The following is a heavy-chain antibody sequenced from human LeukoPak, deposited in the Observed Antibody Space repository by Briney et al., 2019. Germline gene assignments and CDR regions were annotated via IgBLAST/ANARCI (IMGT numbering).Heavy chain of an antibody. D-gene: IGHD3-10*01. V-gene: IGHV3-73*01. CDR3: TSPHGGGDY. J-gene: IGHJ4*02. CDR2: IRSKANSYAT. Sequence: GGSLRLSCAASGFTFSGSAMHWDRQASGKGLEWVGRIRSKANSYATAYAASVKGRFTISRDDSKNTAYLQMNSLKTEDTAVYYCTSPHGGGDYWGQGTLVTVSS. CDR1: GFTFSGSA.